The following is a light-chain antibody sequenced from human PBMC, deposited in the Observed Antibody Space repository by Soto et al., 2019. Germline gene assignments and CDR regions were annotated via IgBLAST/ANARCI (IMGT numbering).Light chain of an antibody. V-gene: IGKV3-11*01. CDR2: DVS. Sequence: EVGLPQSPAPRSLSPWERGTLSCRASHSVTTYLAWYQQKPGQAPRLLIYDVSNRATGIPARFSGSGSGTDFPLTISSLEPEDFAVYYCQQRGIFGGGTKVDIK. J-gene: IGKJ4*01. CDR3: QQRGI. CDR1: HSVTTY.